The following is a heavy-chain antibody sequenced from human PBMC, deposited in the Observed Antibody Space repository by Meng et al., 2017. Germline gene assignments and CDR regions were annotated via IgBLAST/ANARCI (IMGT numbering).Heavy chain of an antibody. CDR1: GFTFSSYG. CDR2: IWYDGSNK. J-gene: IGHJ4*02. Sequence: GESLKISCAASGFTFSSYGMHWVRQAPGKGLEWVAVIWYDGSNKYYADSVKGRFTISRDNSKNTPYLQMNSLRAEDTAVYYCARTHIAAAGTPLYFDYWGQGTLVTVSS. CDR3: ARTHIAAAGTPLYFDY. D-gene: IGHD6-13*01. V-gene: IGHV3-33*01.